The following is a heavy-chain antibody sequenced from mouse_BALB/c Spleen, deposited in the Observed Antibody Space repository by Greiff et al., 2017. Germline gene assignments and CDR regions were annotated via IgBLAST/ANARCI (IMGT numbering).Heavy chain of an antibody. CDR1: GYTFTSYW. J-gene: IGHJ4*01. CDR3: ARNYRYLYAMDY. Sequence: LQQPGSELVRPGASVKLSCKASGYTFTSYWMHWVKQRHGQGLEWIGNIYPGSGSTNYNQKFKGKATLTVDKSSSTAYMQLSSLTSEDSAVYYCARNYRYLYAMDYWGQGTSVTVSS. D-gene: IGHD2-14*01. V-gene: IGHV1S22*01. CDR2: IYPGSGST.